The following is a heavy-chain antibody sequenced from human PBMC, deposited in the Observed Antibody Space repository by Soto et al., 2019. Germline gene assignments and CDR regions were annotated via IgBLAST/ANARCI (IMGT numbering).Heavy chain of an antibody. Sequence: QVQLVESGGGVVQPGRSLRLSCAASGFTFSSYAMHWVRQAPGKGLEWVAVISYDGSNKYYADSVKGRFTISRDKSKNTLYLQMNSLRAEDTAVYYCARAVAGLGGGKGTLVTVSS. CDR2: ISYDGSNK. CDR3: ARAVAGLG. J-gene: IGHJ4*02. D-gene: IGHD6-19*01. V-gene: IGHV3-30-3*01. CDR1: GFTFSSYA.